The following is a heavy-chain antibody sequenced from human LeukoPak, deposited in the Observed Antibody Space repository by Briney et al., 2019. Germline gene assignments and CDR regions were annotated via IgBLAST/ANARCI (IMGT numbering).Heavy chain of an antibody. CDR1: GGSISSYD. Sequence: SETLSLTCTVSGGSISSYDWSWIRQPPGKGLEWIGYIYYSGSTNYNPSLKSRVTISVDTSKNQFSLKLSSVTAADTAVYYCAGHIAARTPFDYWGQGTLVTVSS. CDR3: AGHIAARTPFDY. J-gene: IGHJ4*02. D-gene: IGHD6-6*01. V-gene: IGHV4-59*08. CDR2: IYYSGST.